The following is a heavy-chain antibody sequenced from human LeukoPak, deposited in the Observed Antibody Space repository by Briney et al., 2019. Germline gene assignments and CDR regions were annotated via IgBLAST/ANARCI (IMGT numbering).Heavy chain of an antibody. D-gene: IGHD3-22*01. Sequence: AASVKVSCKASGYTFTGYYIHWVRQAPGQALEWMGRINPNNGGTNYAQKFQGRVTTTRDTSINTAYMELSRLRFDDTAVYYCARRPYYDSSGYYFGYYYYGMDVWGQGTTVTVSS. J-gene: IGHJ6*02. CDR1: GYTFTGYY. V-gene: IGHV1-2*06. CDR3: ARRPYYDSSGYYFGYYYYGMDV. CDR2: INPNNGGT.